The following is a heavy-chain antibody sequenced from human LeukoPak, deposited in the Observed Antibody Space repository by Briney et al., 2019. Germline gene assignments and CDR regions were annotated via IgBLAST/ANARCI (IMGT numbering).Heavy chain of an antibody. J-gene: IGHJ4*02. CDR2: ISSGGSTI. CDR3: ARSVYCSGGSCYGASYSDY. CDR1: GFTFSDYY. V-gene: IGHV3-11*04. D-gene: IGHD2-15*01. Sequence: GGSLRLSCAVSGFTFSDYYMSWIRQAPGKGLEWVSYISSGGSTISHADSVKGRFTISRDNAKNSLYLQMNSLRAEDTAVYYCARSVYCSGGSCYGASYSDYWGQGTLVTVSS.